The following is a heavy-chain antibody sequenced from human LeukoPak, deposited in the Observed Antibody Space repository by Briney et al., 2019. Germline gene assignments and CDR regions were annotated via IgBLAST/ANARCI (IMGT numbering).Heavy chain of an antibody. CDR1: GGSFSGYY. CDR3: ARDLGLKFPFDY. J-gene: IGHJ4*02. Sequence: PSETLSLTCAVYGGSFSGYYWSWIRQPPGKGLEWIGEINHSGSTNYNPPLKSRVTISVDTSKNQFSLKLSSVTAADTAVYYCARDLGLKFPFDYWGQGTLVTVSS. V-gene: IGHV4-34*01. CDR2: INHSGST.